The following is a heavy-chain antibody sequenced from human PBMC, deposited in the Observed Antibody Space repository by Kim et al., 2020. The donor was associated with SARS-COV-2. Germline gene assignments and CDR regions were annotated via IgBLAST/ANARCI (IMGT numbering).Heavy chain of an antibody. J-gene: IGHJ6*03. CDR1: GFTVSSNY. CDR2: IYSGGST. D-gene: IGHD2-8*02. CDR3: ARNGRILGYCTGGVCHQPMDA. V-gene: IGHV3-53*01. Sequence: GGSLRLSCAASGFTVSSNYMSWVRQAPGKGLECVSVIYSGGSTYYADSVKGRFTISRDNSKNTLYLQMNSLRAEDTAVYYCARNGRILGYCTGGVCHQPMDAWGKGTTVTVSS.